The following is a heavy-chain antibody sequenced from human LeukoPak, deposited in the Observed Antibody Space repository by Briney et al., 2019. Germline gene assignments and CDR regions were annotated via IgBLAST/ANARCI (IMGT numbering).Heavy chain of an antibody. J-gene: IGHJ6*03. CDR1: GFTFSDYY. D-gene: IGHD2-8*01. CDR3: AKEETTNAYYYYYMDV. V-gene: IGHV3-11*04. Sequence: GGSLRLSCAASGFTFSDYYMSWIRQAPGKGLEWVSYISSSGSTIYYADSVKGRFTISRDNSKDTLYLQMNSLRAEDAAVYCCAKEETTNAYYYYYMDVWGKGTTVTVSS. CDR2: ISSSGSTI.